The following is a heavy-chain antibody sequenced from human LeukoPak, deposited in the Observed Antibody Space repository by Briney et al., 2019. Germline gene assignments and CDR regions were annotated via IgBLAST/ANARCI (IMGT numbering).Heavy chain of an antibody. Sequence: SETLSLTCTVSGGSISRHYWSWIRQAPGKGLEWIGYISYSGSTNYSPSLKSRVTISVDTSKNQFSLKLSSVTAADTAVFYCARHVGPGYSYGFDNWGQGTLVTVSS. V-gene: IGHV4-59*08. CDR3: ARHVGPGYSYGFDN. CDR2: ISYSGST. J-gene: IGHJ4*02. D-gene: IGHD5-18*01. CDR1: GGSISRHY.